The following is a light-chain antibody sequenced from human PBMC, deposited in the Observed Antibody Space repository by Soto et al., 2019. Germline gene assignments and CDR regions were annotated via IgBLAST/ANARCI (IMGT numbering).Light chain of an antibody. CDR1: SSNIGSNT. J-gene: IGLJ3*02. V-gene: IGLV1-44*01. Sequence: QSVLTQPPSASGTPGQWVTISCSGTSSNIGSNTVNWYQQLPGTAPKLLIYSNDQRPSGVPDRFSGSKSGTSASLAISWLQYEDEADYYCAAWDDSLNGWVFGGGTKLTVL. CDR2: SND. CDR3: AAWDDSLNGWV.